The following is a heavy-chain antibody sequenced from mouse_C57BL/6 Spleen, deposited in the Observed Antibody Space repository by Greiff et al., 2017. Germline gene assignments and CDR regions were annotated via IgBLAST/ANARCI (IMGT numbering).Heavy chain of an antibody. CDR1: GYTFTSYW. CDR3: ARYDYYGSGFYAMDY. Sequence: VQLQQPGAELVKPGASVKMSCKASGYTFTSYWITWVKQRPGQGLEWIGDIYPGSGSTNYNEKFKSKATLTVDTSSSTAYMQLSSLTSEDSAVYYCARYDYYGSGFYAMDYWGQGTSVTVSS. CDR2: IYPGSGST. J-gene: IGHJ4*01. V-gene: IGHV1-55*01. D-gene: IGHD1-1*01.